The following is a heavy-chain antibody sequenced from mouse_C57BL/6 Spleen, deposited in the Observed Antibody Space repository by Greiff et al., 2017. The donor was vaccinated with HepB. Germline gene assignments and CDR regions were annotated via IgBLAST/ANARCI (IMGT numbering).Heavy chain of an antibody. CDR2: IHPNSGST. CDR3: ARGDGYYYAMDY. V-gene: IGHV1-64*01. Sequence: QVQLQQPGAELVKPGASVKLSCKASGYTFTSYWMHWVKQRPGQGLEWIGMIHPNSGSTNYNEKFKSKATLTVDKSSSTAYMQRSSLTSEDSAVYYCARGDGYYYAMDYWGQGTSVTVSS. D-gene: IGHD3-3*01. J-gene: IGHJ4*01. CDR1: GYTFTSYW.